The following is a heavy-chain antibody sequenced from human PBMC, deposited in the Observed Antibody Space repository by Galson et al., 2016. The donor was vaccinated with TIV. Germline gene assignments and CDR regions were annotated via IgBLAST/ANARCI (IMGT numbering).Heavy chain of an antibody. CDR3: ARDRRTYYLNAPFDI. J-gene: IGHJ3*02. D-gene: IGHD3-22*01. Sequence: TLSLTCTVSDGSVSSSTSYWGWIRQPPGKGLEWIGSSYYGGSTIENPSLQGRVTISIDTSKNQFSLNLRSVTAADTAVYFCARDRRTYYLNAPFDIWGQGTMVTVSS. V-gene: IGHV4-39*07. CDR1: DGSVSSSTSY. CDR2: SYYGGST.